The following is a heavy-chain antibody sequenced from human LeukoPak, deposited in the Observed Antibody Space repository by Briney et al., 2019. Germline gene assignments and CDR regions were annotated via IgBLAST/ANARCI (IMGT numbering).Heavy chain of an antibody. D-gene: IGHD3-9*01. CDR2: INHSGST. Sequence: SETLSLTCAVYGGSFSGYYWSWIRQPPGKGLEWIGEINHSGSTNYNPSLKSRVTISVDTSKNQFSLKLSSVTAADTAVYYCARASKPPKYYDILTGYFPGAFDIWGQGTMVTVSS. CDR3: ARASKPPKYYDILTGYFPGAFDI. J-gene: IGHJ3*02. CDR1: GGSFSGYY. V-gene: IGHV4-34*01.